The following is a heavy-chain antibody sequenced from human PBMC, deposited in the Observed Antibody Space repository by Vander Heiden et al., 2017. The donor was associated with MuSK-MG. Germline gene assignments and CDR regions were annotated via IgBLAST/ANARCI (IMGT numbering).Heavy chain of an antibody. CDR2: IKQNAGEK. D-gene: IGHD6-19*01. CDR3: ARSGLQWSLDV. CDR1: GFTFSAYW. J-gene: IGHJ6*02. Sequence: EMQLVESGGALVQPGGSLRLSCEASGFTFSAYWMSWVRQAPGMGLEWVANIKQNAGEKFYADSVRGRFTISKDIATNSLYLEMTNLRAEDTAVYYCARSGLQWSLDVWGQGTSVTVSS. V-gene: IGHV3-7*03.